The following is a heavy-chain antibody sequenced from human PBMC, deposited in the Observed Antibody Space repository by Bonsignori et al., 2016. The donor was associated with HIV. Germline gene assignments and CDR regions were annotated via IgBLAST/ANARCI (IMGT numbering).Heavy chain of an antibody. CDR1: GYTFTGYY. CDR3: ARTDSSGWYVYPY. Sequence: ASVKVSCKASGYTFTGYYMHWVRQAPGQGLEWMGWINPNSGGTNYAQKFQGRVTMTRDTSISTAYMELSRLRSDDTAVYYCARTDSSGWYVYPYWGQGTLVTVSS. CDR2: INPNSGGT. J-gene: IGHJ4*02. V-gene: IGHV1-2*02. D-gene: IGHD6-19*01.